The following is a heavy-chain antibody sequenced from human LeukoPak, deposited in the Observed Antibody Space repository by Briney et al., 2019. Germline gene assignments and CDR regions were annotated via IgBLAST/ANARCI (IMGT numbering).Heavy chain of an antibody. Sequence: SQTLSLTCAVSGGSISSYYWSWIRQPPGKGLEWIGYIYYSGSTNYNPSLKSRVTISVDTSKNQFSLKLSSVTAADTAVYYYARHQPEMATNYFDYWGQGTPVTVSS. CDR3: ARHQPEMATNYFDY. D-gene: IGHD5-24*01. CDR1: GGSISSYY. CDR2: IYYSGST. J-gene: IGHJ4*02. V-gene: IGHV4-59*08.